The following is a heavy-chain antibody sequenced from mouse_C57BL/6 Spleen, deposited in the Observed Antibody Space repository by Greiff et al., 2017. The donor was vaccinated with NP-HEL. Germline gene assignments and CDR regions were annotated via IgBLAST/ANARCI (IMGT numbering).Heavy chain of an antibody. CDR3: ARGESTMITEAWFAY. J-gene: IGHJ3*01. D-gene: IGHD2-4*01. CDR2: ISSGGSYT. CDR1: GFTFSSYG. V-gene: IGHV5-6*01. Sequence: EVKLVESGGDLVKPGGSLKLSCAASGFTFSSYGMSWVRQTPDKRLEWVATISSGGSYTYYPDSVKGRFTISRDNAKNTLYLQMSSLKSEDTAMYYCARGESTMITEAWFAYWGQGTLVTVSA.